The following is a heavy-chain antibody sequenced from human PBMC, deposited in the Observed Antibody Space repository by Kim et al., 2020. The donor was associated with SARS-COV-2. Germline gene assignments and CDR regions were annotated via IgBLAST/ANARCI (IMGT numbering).Heavy chain of an antibody. CDR2: IYHSGST. CDR1: GGSISSGGYS. CDR3: AREVRIYGDYVPWFDP. Sequence: SETLSLTCAVSGGSISSGGYSWSWIRQPPGKGLEWIGYIYHSGSTYYNPSLKSRVTISVDRSKNQFSLKLSSVTAADTAVYYCAREVRIYGDYVPWFDPWGQGTLVTVSS. J-gene: IGHJ5*02. D-gene: IGHD4-17*01. V-gene: IGHV4-30-2*01.